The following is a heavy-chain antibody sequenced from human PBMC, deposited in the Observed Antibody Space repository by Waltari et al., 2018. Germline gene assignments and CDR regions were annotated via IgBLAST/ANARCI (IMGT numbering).Heavy chain of an antibody. CDR1: GYTFTSYD. V-gene: IGHV1-8*01. CDR2: RNPNSGKT. CDR3: ARGRRVRGVIRIVLDY. Sequence: QVQLVQSGAEVKKPGASVKVSCKASGYTFTSYDINWVRQATGQGLGWMGWRNPNSGKTGYAQKFQGRVTMTRNTSISTAYMELSSLRSEDTAVYYCARGRRVRGVIRIVLDYWGQGTLVTVSS. J-gene: IGHJ4*02. D-gene: IGHD3-10*01.